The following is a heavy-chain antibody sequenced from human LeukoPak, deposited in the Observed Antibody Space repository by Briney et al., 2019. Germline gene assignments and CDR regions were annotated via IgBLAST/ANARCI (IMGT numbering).Heavy chain of an antibody. V-gene: IGHV4-59*01. Sequence: SETLSLTCTVSGGSISSYYWSWIRQPPGKELEGIGYIYYSGSTNYSPSLKSRITISVDTSRNQFSLKVSSVTAADTAVYYCARVGAGSFDYWGQGTLVTVSS. CDR3: ARVGAGSFDY. D-gene: IGHD3-10*01. CDR1: GGSISSYY. J-gene: IGHJ4*02. CDR2: IYYSGST.